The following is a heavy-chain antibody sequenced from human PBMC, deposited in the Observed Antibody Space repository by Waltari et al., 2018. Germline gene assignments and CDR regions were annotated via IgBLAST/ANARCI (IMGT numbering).Heavy chain of an antibody. D-gene: IGHD6-13*01. V-gene: IGHV4-59*01. CDR1: GGSISSYY. Sequence: QVQLQESGPGLVKPSETLSLTCTVSGGSISSYYWSWIRQPPGKGLEWIGYIYYSGSTNYNPSRKSRVTISVDTSKNQFSLKLSSVTAADTAVYYCARDSSRYYFDYWGQGTLVTVSS. CDR3: ARDSSRYYFDY. CDR2: IYYSGST. J-gene: IGHJ4*02.